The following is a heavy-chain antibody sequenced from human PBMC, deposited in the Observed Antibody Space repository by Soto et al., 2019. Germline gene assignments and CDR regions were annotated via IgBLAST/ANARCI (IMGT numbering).Heavy chain of an antibody. V-gene: IGHV4-59*01. D-gene: IGHD3-10*01. J-gene: IGHJ4*02. CDR1: GASISSDY. CDR3: ASGGDYGRFDY. CDR2: IYYSGST. Sequence: SETLSLTCIVSGASISSDYWSLIRQPPGKGLEWIGYIYYSGSTNYNPSLKSRVTISINTSKNQFSLNLSSVTAADTAVYYCASGGDYGRFDYWGQGTLVTVSS.